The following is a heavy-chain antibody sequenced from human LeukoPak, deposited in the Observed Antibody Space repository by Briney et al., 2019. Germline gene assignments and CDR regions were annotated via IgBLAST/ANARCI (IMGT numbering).Heavy chain of an antibody. D-gene: IGHD3-10*01. Sequence: GGSLRLSCAASGFTFSDYYMSWIRHAPGKGLECVSYISSSGSYTNYADSVKGRFTISRDNAKNSLYLQMNSLRAEDTAVYYCATGANLNAFDIWGQGTMVSVSS. CDR3: ATGANLNAFDI. J-gene: IGHJ3*02. CDR1: GFTFSDYY. CDR2: ISSSGSYT. V-gene: IGHV3-11*03.